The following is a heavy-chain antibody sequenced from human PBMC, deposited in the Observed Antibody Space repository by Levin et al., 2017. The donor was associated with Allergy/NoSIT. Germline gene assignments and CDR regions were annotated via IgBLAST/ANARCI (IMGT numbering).Heavy chain of an antibody. CDR1: GFTFDDYA. D-gene: IGHD6-19*01. CDR2: ITWNSGYI. CDR3: AGSKWLTTGGIDY. Sequence: SLKISCAASGFTFDDYALHWVRQAPGKGLEWVSGITWNSGYIGYADSVKGRFTISRDNAKNSLYLQMNSLRAEDTALYYCAGSKWLTTGGIDYWGQGTLVTVSS. V-gene: IGHV3-9*01. J-gene: IGHJ4*02.